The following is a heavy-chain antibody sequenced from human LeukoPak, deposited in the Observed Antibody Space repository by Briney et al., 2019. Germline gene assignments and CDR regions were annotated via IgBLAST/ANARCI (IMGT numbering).Heavy chain of an antibody. D-gene: IGHD4/OR15-4a*01. Sequence: GGSLRLSCAASGSTFSSYAMHWVRQAPGKGLEYVSAISSNGGSTYYANSVKGRFTISRDNSKNALYLQMGSLRAEDMAVYYCASGDYGGYYLDYWGQGTLVTVSS. CDR2: ISSNGGST. CDR1: GSTFSSYA. J-gene: IGHJ4*02. V-gene: IGHV3-64*01. CDR3: ASGDYGGYYLDY.